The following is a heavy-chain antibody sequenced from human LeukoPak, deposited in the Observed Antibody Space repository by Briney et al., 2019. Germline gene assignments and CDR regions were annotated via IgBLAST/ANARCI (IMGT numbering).Heavy chain of an antibody. Sequence: PGGSLRLSHSACGFTLRSYVLHWVGQAPRRELEWVAVVCYEGSNKLFADSVKGRFTISRDNSKNTLYLQMNSLRAEDTAVYYCARIHFDYWGQGTLVTVSS. CDR3: ARIHFDY. V-gene: IGHV3-33*01. CDR1: GFTLRSYV. CDR2: VCYEGSNK. D-gene: IGHD1-14*01. J-gene: IGHJ4*02.